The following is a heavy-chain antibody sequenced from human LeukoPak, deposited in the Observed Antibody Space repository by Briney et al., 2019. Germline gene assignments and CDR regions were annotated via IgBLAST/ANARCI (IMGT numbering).Heavy chain of an antibody. J-gene: IGHJ4*02. Sequence: SGGSLRLSCAASGFTFSSYGMSWVRQAPGKGLEWDSAISGSGGSTYYADSVKGRFTISRDNSKNTLYLHMNSLRAEDTAVYYCASAGYSFGAFFDWGQGTLVTVSS. CDR1: GFTFSSYG. CDR2: ISGSGGST. D-gene: IGHD5-18*01. V-gene: IGHV3-23*01. CDR3: ASAGYSFGAFFD.